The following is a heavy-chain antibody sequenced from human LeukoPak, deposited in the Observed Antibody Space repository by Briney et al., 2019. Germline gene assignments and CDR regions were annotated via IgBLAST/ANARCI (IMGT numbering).Heavy chain of an antibody. D-gene: IGHD6-19*01. Sequence: SETLSLTCTVSGGSISSLTYYWGWIRQPPGKGLEWTASIYYSGTTYYSSSLKSRVAISVNRSNNQFSLRLSSVTAADTAVYFCTGYSAGWSSGGGYWGQGTVVTVSS. V-gene: IGHV4-39*01. CDR2: IYYSGTT. CDR1: GGSISSLTYY. J-gene: IGHJ4*02. CDR3: TGYSAGWSSGGGY.